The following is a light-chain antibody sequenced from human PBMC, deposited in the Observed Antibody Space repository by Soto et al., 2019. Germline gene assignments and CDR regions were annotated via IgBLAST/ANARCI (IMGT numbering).Light chain of an antibody. CDR3: MPALQTPRT. Sequence: DIVMTQSPLSLPVTPGESASISCTSSQSLLYNNRYNFLDWYLQKPGQSPQLLIYLGSNRASGVPDRFSGSGSGTDFTLKISRVEAEDVGVYYCMPALQTPRTFGQGTRLEIK. CDR2: LGS. J-gene: IGKJ1*01. CDR1: QSLLYNNRYNF. V-gene: IGKV2-28*01.